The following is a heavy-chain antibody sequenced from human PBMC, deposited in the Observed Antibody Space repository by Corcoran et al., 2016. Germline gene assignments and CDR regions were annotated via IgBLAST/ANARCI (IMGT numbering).Heavy chain of an antibody. V-gene: IGHV4-31*03. CDR2: IYYSGST. CDR1: GGSISSGGYY. J-gene: IGHJ4*02. CDR3: ARQYDSSGYYYGPYFDY. Sequence: QVQLQESGPGLVKPSQTLSLTCTVSGGSISSGGYYWSWIRQHPGKGLEWIGYIYYSGSTYYNPSLKSRVTISVDTSKNQFSLKLSSVTAADTAVYYCARQYDSSGYYYGPYFDYWGQGTLVTVSS. D-gene: IGHD3-22*01.